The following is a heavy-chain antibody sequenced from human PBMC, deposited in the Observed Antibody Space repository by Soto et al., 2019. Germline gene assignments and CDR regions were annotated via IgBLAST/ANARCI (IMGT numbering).Heavy chain of an antibody. CDR2: IYYSGTT. Sequence: PLEILSLACTVSGGSVSSGSYYWTWIRQPPGTGLEWIAYIYYSGTTNYNPSLKSRVTISVDTSKNQFSLKLTSMTAADTAVYYCARVSSYGFVSAFGFWCEGTVVAV. J-gene: IGHJ3*01. CDR1: GGSVSSGSYY. D-gene: IGHD5-18*01. V-gene: IGHV4-61*01. CDR3: ARVSSYGFVSAFGF.